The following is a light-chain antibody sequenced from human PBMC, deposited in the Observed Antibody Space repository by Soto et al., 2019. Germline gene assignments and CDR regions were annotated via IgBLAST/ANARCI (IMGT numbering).Light chain of an antibody. Sequence: EIVMTQSPSALSVSPLERATLSCRASQSVSSNLAWYQQKPGQAPRLLIYGASTRATGIPARFSGSGSGTEFTLTISSLQSEDFAVYYCQQYNNWARTFGQGTKVDIK. J-gene: IGKJ1*01. CDR1: QSVSSN. V-gene: IGKV3-15*01. CDR3: QQYNNWART. CDR2: GAS.